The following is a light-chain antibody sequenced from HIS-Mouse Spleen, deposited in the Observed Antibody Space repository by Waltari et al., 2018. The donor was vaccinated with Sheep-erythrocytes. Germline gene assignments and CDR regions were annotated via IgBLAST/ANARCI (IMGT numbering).Light chain of an antibody. CDR3: CSYAGSYNHI. CDR1: SSNIGSNY. CDR2: RNN. Sequence: GQRVTISCSGSSSNIGSNYVYWYQQLPGTAPKLLIYRNNQRPSGVPDRFSGSKSGTSASLTISGLQAEDEADYYCCSYAGSYNHIFATGTKVTVL. J-gene: IGLJ1*01. V-gene: IGLV1-47*01.